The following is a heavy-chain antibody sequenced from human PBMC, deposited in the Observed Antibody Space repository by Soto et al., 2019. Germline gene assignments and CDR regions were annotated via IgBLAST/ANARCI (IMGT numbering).Heavy chain of an antibody. CDR3: AKDRLSVKFGGLGSES. CDR2: ISASVDRT. J-gene: IGHJ5*02. V-gene: IGHV3-23*01. D-gene: IGHD3-10*01. CDR1: ELSINRWS. Sequence: GGSRTLACPACELSINRWSMSCVRQAPGKGLECVSGISASVDRTYNADSVKCRFTISRDNAKNTLYLQMNSMRAEDTAIYYCAKDRLSVKFGGLGSESWGQGNLATVSS.